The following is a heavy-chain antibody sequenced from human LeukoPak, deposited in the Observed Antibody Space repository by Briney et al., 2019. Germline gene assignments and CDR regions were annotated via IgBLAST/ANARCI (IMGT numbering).Heavy chain of an antibody. CDR3: AKDREYDILTEDFDY. D-gene: IGHD3-9*01. CDR2: INSDGSST. Sequence: QSGGSLRLSCAASGFTFSSYWMHWVRQAPGKGLVWVSRINSDGSSTSYADSVKGRFTISRDNSKNTLYLQMNSLRAEDTAVYYCAKDREYDILTEDFDYWGQGTLVTVSS. J-gene: IGHJ4*02. CDR1: GFTFSSYW. V-gene: IGHV3-74*01.